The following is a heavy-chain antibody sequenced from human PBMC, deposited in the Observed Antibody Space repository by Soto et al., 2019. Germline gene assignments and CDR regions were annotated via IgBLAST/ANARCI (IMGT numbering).Heavy chain of an antibody. J-gene: IGHJ4*02. V-gene: IGHV3-7*01. CDR3: ARYSGLLRYFDWLLYPFDY. D-gene: IGHD3-9*01. Sequence: GGSLRLSCAASGFTFSSYWMSWVRQAPGKGLEWVANIKQDGSEKYNVDSLKGRFTISRDNAKNSLYLQMNSLRAEDTAVYYCARYSGLLRYFDWLLYPFDYWGQGTLVTVSS. CDR2: IKQDGSEK. CDR1: GFTFSSYW.